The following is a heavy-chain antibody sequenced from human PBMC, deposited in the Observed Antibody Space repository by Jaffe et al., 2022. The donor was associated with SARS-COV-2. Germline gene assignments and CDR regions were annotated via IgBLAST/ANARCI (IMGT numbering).Heavy chain of an antibody. CDR2: IKSKTDGGTT. J-gene: IGHJ6*02. Sequence: EVQLVESGGGLVKPGGSLRLSCAASGFTFSNAWMSWVRQAPGKGLEWVGRIKSKTDGGTTDYAAPVKGRFTISRDDSKNTLYLQMNSLKTEDTAVYYCTTGDVGSGSYPYYYGMDVWGQGTTVTVSS. CDR1: GFTFSNAW. D-gene: IGHD1-26*01. V-gene: IGHV3-15*01. CDR3: TTGDVGSGSYPYYYGMDV.